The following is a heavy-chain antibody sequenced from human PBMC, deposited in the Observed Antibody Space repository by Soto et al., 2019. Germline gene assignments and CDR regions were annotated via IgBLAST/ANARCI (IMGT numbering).Heavy chain of an antibody. CDR2: IYWDNDK. CDR1: GFSLSTSGVG. V-gene: IGHV2-5*02. J-gene: IGHJ4*02. CDR3: AHTVTAIWGVNY. Sequence: QITLKESGPTLVKPTQTLTLTCTFSGFSLSTSGVGVGWIRQPPGKALEWLALIYWDNDKRYSPSLKSRLTINKDTSKNQVVLTMTNMDPVDTATYYCAHTVTAIWGVNYWGQGTLVTVSS. D-gene: IGHD2-21*02.